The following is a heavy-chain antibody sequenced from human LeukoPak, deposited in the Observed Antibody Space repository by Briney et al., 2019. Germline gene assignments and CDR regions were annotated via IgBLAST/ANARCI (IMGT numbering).Heavy chain of an antibody. CDR3: AKVSTLTGTTRGYYFDY. J-gene: IGHJ4*02. D-gene: IGHD3-9*01. CDR2: ISWNSGST. Sequence: GGSLRLSCAASGFTFDDYAMHWVRQVPGKGLEWVSGISWNSGSTGYADSVKGRFTISRDNAKNSLYLQMNSLRAEDTALYFCAKVSTLTGTTRGYYFDYWGQGTLVTVSS. V-gene: IGHV3-9*01. CDR1: GFTFDDYA.